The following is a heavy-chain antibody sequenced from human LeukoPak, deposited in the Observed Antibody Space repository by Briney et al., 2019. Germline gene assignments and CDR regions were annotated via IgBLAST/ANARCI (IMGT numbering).Heavy chain of an antibody. D-gene: IGHD1-1*01. CDR2: NSSNGYTT. CDR1: GFPFSSYP. Sequence: GGSLRLSCAASGFPFSSYPMHWVRQAPGKGLEYVSGNSSNGYTTYYANSVKGRFTISRDNSKNTLSLQMGSLRAEDMAVYYCARGLDRYSDDYWGQGTLVTVSS. J-gene: IGHJ4*02. CDR3: ARGLDRYSDDY. V-gene: IGHV3-64*01.